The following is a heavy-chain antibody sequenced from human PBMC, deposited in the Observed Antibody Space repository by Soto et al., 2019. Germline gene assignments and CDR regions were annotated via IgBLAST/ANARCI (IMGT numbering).Heavy chain of an antibody. CDR2: FDPEDGET. V-gene: IGHV1-24*01. Sequence: ASVKVSCKVSGYTLTELSMHWVRQAPGKGLEWMGGFDPEDGETIYAQKFQGRVTMTEDTSTDTAYMELSSLRSEDTAVYYCATAEGSRITIFGVVIMGTLGSFDIWGQGTMVTVSS. CDR1: GYTLTELS. CDR3: ATAEGSRITIFGVVIMGTLGSFDI. J-gene: IGHJ3*02. D-gene: IGHD3-3*01.